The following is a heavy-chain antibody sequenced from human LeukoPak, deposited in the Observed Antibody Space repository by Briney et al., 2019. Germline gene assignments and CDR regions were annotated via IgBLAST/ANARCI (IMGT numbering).Heavy chain of an antibody. Sequence: KAGGSLRLSCAASGFTFSDYYMSWIRQAPGKGLEWVSYISSSSSYTNYADSVKGRFTISRDNPKNSLYLPMNSLRAEDTAVYYCARDQSKYYYGSGRDWGQGTLVTVSS. D-gene: IGHD3-10*01. J-gene: IGHJ4*02. CDR2: ISSSSSYT. CDR1: GFTFSDYY. CDR3: ARDQSKYYYGSGRD. V-gene: IGHV3-11*06.